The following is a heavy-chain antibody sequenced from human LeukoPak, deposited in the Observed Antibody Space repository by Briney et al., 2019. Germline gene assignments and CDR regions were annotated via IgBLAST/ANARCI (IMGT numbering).Heavy chain of an antibody. CDR3: AKGARGVVPAAILMYFDY. Sequence: AGGSLRLSCAASGFTFSSYAMSWVRQAPGKGLEWVSAISGSGGSTYYADSVKGRFTISRDNSKNTLYLQMNSLRAEDTAVYYCAKGARGVVPAAILMYFDYWGQGTLVTVSS. CDR1: GFTFSSYA. V-gene: IGHV3-23*01. J-gene: IGHJ4*02. CDR2: ISGSGGST. D-gene: IGHD2-2*01.